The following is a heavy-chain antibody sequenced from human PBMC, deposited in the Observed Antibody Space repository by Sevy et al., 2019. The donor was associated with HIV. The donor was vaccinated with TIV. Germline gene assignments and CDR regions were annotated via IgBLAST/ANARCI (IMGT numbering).Heavy chain of an antibody. CDR3: TRRGFITSYYYYMDV. V-gene: IGHV3-73*01. J-gene: IGHJ6*03. CDR2: IRSKANSYAT. Sequence: GGSLRLSCAASGFTFSGSAMHWVRQASGKGLEWVGRIRSKANSYATAYAASVKGRFTISRDDSKNTAYLQMNCLKTEDTAVYYCTRRGFITSYYYYMDVWGKGTTVTVSS. CDR1: GFTFSGSA. D-gene: IGHD3-22*01.